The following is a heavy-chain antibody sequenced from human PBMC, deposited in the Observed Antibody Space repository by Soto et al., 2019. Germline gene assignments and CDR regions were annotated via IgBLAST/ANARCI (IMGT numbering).Heavy chain of an antibody. J-gene: IGHJ4*02. V-gene: IGHV3-30-3*01. Sequence: PGGSLRLSCAASGFTFSSYAMHWVRQAPGKGLEWVAVISYDGSNKYYADSVKGRFTISRDNSKNTLYLQMNSLRAEDTAVYYCARSLYFDWLSPLGYWGQGTLVTV. CDR2: ISYDGSNK. CDR3: ARSLYFDWLSPLGY. CDR1: GFTFSSYA. D-gene: IGHD3-9*01.